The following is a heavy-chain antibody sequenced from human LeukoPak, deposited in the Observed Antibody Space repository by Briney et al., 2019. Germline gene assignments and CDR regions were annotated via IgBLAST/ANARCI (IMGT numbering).Heavy chain of an antibody. D-gene: IGHD3-10*01. CDR3: ARDSEKAGDY. Sequence: PGGSLRLSCAPSGFTLSSYLMRWVREAPGRGMEWVANIKKDGSEKYYVASVKGRVTISRDNAKNSLYLQMNSLRAEDTAVYYCARDSEKAGDYWGQGTLVTVSS. V-gene: IGHV3-7*01. CDR2: IKKDGSEK. J-gene: IGHJ4*02. CDR1: GFTLSSYL.